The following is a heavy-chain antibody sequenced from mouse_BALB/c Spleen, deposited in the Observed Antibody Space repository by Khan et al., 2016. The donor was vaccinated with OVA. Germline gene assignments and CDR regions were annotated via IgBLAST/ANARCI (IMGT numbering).Heavy chain of an antibody. Sequence: QVQLKESGPGLVAPSQSLSIPCTFSGFSLTIYRVSSVRQPPGKGLQWLCVIWGDGNTNYHSALISTLSFPKDNYQSQVFLTLSRLQLDYTATYSCASSMTTEGYYATHYCSQGASVTVSS. D-gene: IGHD1-1*01. V-gene: IGHV2-3*01. CDR1: GFSLTIYR. CDR2: IWGDGNT. J-gene: IGHJ4*01. CDR3: ASSMTTEGYYATHY.